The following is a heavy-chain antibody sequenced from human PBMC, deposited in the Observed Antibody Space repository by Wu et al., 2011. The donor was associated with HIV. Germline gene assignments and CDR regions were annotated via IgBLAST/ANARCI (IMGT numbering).Heavy chain of an antibody. Sequence: EVQLVQSGAEVMKPGATVKISCKISGYTFADYFEHWIQQTPGEGLEWLGLIDPEDGDTKFADRFRGRVTITADTSTNTAYMELSGLKFEDTAVYYCARRGNNGAGPFDYWGQGTQVLVSS. V-gene: IGHV1-69-2*01. CDR2: IDPEDGDT. J-gene: IGHJ4*02. CDR1: GYTFADYF. D-gene: IGHD1-26*01. CDR3: ARRGNNGAGPFDY.